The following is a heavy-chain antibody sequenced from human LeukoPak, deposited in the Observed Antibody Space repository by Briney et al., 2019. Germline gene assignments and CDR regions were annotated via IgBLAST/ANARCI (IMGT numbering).Heavy chain of an antibody. CDR2: IYYSGST. D-gene: IGHD1-26*01. J-gene: IGHJ3*02. CDR3: ARYIVSYPHDAFDI. CDR1: GGSISSYY. V-gene: IGHV4-59*01. Sequence: SETLSLTCTVSGGSISSYYWSWIRQPPGKGLEWIGYIYYSGSTNYNPSLKSRVTISLDTSKNQFSLKLSCVTAADTAFYYCARYIVSYPHDAFDIWGQGTMVTVSS.